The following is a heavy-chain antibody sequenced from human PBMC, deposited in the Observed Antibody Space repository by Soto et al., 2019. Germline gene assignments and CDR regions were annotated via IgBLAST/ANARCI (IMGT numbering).Heavy chain of an antibody. J-gene: IGHJ6*02. CDR2: IIPIFGTA. V-gene: IGHV1-69*13. CDR3: ARDKVGYYDSSGYYRVSVPPDYYYGMDV. CDR1: GRTFSSYA. D-gene: IGHD3-22*01. Sequence: GASVKASCTASGRTFSSYAISWVRQAPGQGLEWMGGIIPIFGTANYAQKFQGRVTITADESTSTAYMELSSLRSEDTAVYYCARDKVGYYDSSGYYRVSVPPDYYYGMDVWGQGTTVTVSS.